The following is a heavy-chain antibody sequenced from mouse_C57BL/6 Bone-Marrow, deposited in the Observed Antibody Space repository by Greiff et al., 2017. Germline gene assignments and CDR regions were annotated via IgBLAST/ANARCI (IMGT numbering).Heavy chain of an antibody. CDR1: GYTFTSYW. CDR2: IYPSDSET. D-gene: IGHD4-1*01. CDR3: ARAPGTNY. Sequence: QVQLQQPGAELVRPGSSVKLSCKASGYTFTSYWMDWVKQRPGQGLEWIGNIYPSDSETHYNQKFKDKATLTVDKSSSTAYMQLSSLTSEDSAVYDCARAPGTNYWGQGTTLTVSS. J-gene: IGHJ2*01. V-gene: IGHV1-61*01.